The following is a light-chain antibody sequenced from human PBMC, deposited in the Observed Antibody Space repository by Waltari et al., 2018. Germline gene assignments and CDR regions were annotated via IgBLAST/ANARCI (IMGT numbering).Light chain of an antibody. CDR3: AAWDDSLNGVV. V-gene: IGLV1-44*01. CDR1: SSNIGSNT. J-gene: IGLJ2*01. CDR2: SNN. Sequence: QSVLTQPPSASGTPGQRVTISCSGSSSNIGSNTVNSSQKLPGTAPKLLIYSNNQQPSGVPDRFSGSKSGTSASLAISGLQSEDEADYYCAAWDDSLNGVVFGGGTKLTVL.